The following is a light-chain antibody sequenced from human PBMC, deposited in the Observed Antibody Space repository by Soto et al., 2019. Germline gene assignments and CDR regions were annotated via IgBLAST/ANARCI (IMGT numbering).Light chain of an antibody. V-gene: IGLV2-14*03. Sequence: QSALTQPASVSGSPGQSITISCTGTNSDVGGYNFVSWYQQHPGKAPKLIIYEVSNRPSGVSRRFSGSRSGNTATLAISGLPAEDEADYYCKSYTSSNTLLFGGGTKLTVL. CDR1: NSDVGGYNF. J-gene: IGLJ2*01. CDR3: KSYTSSNTLL. CDR2: EVS.